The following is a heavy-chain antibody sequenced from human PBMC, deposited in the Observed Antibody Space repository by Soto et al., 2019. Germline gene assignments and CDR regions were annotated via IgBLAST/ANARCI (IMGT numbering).Heavy chain of an antibody. J-gene: IGHJ6*03. CDR2: INHSGST. Sequence: SETLSLTCAVYGGSFSGYYWSWIRQPPGKGLEWIGEINHSGSTNYNPSLKSRVTISVDTSKNQFSLKLSSVTAADTAVYYCARGRGYIWGSYRYSYYYYMDVWGKGTTVTVSS. CDR1: GGSFSGYY. V-gene: IGHV4-34*01. CDR3: ARGRGYIWGSYRYSYYYYMDV. D-gene: IGHD3-16*02.